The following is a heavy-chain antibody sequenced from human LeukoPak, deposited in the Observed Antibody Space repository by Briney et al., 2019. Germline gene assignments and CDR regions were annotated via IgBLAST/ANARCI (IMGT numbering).Heavy chain of an antibody. Sequence: PGGSLRLSCAASGFTFSRYAMSWVRQAPGKGLEWVSAISGSGGSTYYADSVKGRFTISRDNSKNTLYLQMNSLRAEDTAVYYCAKDPPYYDFWSGYYPPPADDAFDIWGQGTMVTVSS. D-gene: IGHD3-3*01. CDR2: ISGSGGST. CDR1: GFTFSRYA. CDR3: AKDPPYYDFWSGYYPPPADDAFDI. J-gene: IGHJ3*02. V-gene: IGHV3-23*01.